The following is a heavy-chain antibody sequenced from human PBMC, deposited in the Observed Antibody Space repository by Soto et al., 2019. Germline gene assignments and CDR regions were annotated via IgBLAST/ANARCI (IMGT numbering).Heavy chain of an antibody. CDR3: ARYCSSTSCQFDP. Sequence: QVQLVQSGAEVKKPGASVKVSCKASGYTFTGYYIHWVRQAPGQGLEWMGGINPNSGASNYAQKFQGRVTMTRDTSISTAYMELSRLRSDDTAVYYCARYCSSTSCQFDPWGQLTLVTVSS. D-gene: IGHD2-2*01. J-gene: IGHJ5*02. V-gene: IGHV1-2*02. CDR1: GYTFTGYY. CDR2: INPNSGAS.